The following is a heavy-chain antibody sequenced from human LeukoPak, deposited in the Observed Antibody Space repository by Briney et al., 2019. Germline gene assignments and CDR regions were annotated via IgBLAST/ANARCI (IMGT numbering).Heavy chain of an antibody. CDR3: ARGEGTTYYDFWSGYSSNWFDP. CDR1: GFSLTIGYF. Sequence: SETLSLTCNVSGFSLTIGYFWGWIRQPPGKGLEWIGSIFHSGSTYFNPSLKSRVTISVDTSKNQFSLKLSSVTAADTAVYYCARGEGTTYYDFWSGYSSNWFDPWGQGTLVTVSS. J-gene: IGHJ5*02. CDR2: IFHSGST. V-gene: IGHV4-38-2*02. D-gene: IGHD3-3*01.